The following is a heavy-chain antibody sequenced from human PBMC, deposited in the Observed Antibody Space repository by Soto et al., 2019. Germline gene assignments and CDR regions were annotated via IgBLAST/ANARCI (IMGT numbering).Heavy chain of an antibody. D-gene: IGHD1-26*01. CDR3: GKGRSGDVGVFY. Sequence: ASVKVSCKASGYTFTGYYIHWVRQAPGQGPEWMGEISPNGGGTKYAQRFQGRVTMTRDTSITTVYMELSNLSPDDTAVYYCGKGRSGDVGVFYWGQGTLVTVSS. CDR2: ISPNGGGT. CDR1: GYTFTGYY. V-gene: IGHV1-2*02. J-gene: IGHJ4*02.